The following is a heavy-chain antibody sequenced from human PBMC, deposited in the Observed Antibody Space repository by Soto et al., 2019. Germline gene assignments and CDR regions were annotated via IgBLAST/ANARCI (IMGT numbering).Heavy chain of an antibody. J-gene: IGHJ5*02. D-gene: IGHD3-3*01. CDR1: GGSISSYY. CDR3: ARGIPRSGYYPSWFDP. Sequence: PSETLSLTCTVSGGSISSYYWSWIRQPPGKGLEWIGYIYYSGSTNYNPSLKSRVTISVDTSKNQFSLKLSSVTAADTAVYYCARGIPRSGYYPSWFDPWGQGTLVTVSS. V-gene: IGHV4-59*01. CDR2: IYYSGST.